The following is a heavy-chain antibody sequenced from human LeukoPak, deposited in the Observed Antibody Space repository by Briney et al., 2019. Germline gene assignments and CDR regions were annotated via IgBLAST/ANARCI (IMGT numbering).Heavy chain of an antibody. D-gene: IGHD3-22*01. Sequence: GGSLRLSCAASGFTFSSYWMSWVRQAPGKGLEWVANIKQDGSEKYYVDSVKGRFTISRDNAKNSLYLQMNSLRAEHTAVYYCARVSDSSGYYHYFDYWGQGTLVTVSS. CDR1: GFTFSSYW. J-gene: IGHJ4*02. V-gene: IGHV3-7*01. CDR2: IKQDGSEK. CDR3: ARVSDSSGYYHYFDY.